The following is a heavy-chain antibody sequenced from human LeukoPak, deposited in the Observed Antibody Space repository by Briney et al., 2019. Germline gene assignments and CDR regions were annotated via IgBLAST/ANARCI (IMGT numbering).Heavy chain of an antibody. CDR2: INHSGST. V-gene: IGHV4-34*01. J-gene: IGHJ4*02. D-gene: IGHD3-3*01. CDR3: ARGFGGEIGY. CDR1: GGSFSGYY. Sequence: SETLSLTCAVYGGSFSGYYWSWIRQPPGKGLEWIGEINHSGSTNYNPSLKSRVTISVDTSKNQFSLKLSSVTAADTAVYYCARGFGGEIGYWGQGTLVTVSS.